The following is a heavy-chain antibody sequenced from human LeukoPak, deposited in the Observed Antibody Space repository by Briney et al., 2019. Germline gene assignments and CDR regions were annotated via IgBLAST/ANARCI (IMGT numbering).Heavy chain of an antibody. CDR2: INHSGST. CDR1: GGSFSGYY. J-gene: IGHJ4*02. D-gene: IGHD3-9*01. CDR3: ARGHTTYHDILTGYYTSQNFDY. Sequence: SETLSLTCAVYGGSFSGYYWSWIRQPPGKGLEWIGEINHSGSTNYNPSLKSRVTISVDTSKNQFSLKLSSVTAADTAVYYCARGHTTYHDILTGYYTSQNFDYWGQGTLVTVSS. V-gene: IGHV4-34*01.